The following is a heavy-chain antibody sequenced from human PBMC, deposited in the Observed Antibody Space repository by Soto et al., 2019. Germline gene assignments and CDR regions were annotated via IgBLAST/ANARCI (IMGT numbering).Heavy chain of an antibody. D-gene: IGHD6-19*01. J-gene: IGHJ4*02. CDR1: GFTFSSYG. CDR3: ARIKIGGLSAVAAPLDS. Sequence: PGGSLRLSCAASGFTFSSYGMHWVRQAPGKGLEWVAVISYDGSNKYYADSVKGRFTISRDNSKNTLYLQMNSLRAEDTAVYYCARIKIGGLSAVAAPLDSWGQGTLVTVSS. V-gene: IGHV3-30*03. CDR2: ISYDGSNK.